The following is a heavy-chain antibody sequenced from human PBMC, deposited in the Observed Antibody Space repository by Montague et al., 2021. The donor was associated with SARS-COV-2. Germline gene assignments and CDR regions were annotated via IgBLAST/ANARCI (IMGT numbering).Heavy chain of an antibody. CDR3: ARQRRYQLPITIFGVVMADAFDI. Sequence: SETLSLTCTVSGGSISSYYWSWIRQPPGKGLEWIGYIYYSGRTNYNPSLKSRVTISVDPSKNQFALKLSSVTAANTAVYYWARQRRYQLPITIFGVVMADAFDIWGQGTMVTVSS. D-gene: IGHD3-3*01. CDR2: IYYSGRT. V-gene: IGHV4-59*08. J-gene: IGHJ3*02. CDR1: GGSISSYY.